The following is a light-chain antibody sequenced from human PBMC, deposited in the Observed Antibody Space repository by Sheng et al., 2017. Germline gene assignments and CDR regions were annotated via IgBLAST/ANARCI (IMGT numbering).Light chain of an antibody. CDR1: ESVARG. Sequence: ETVMTQSPATLSVSPGERATLSCRASESVARGLAWYQQKPGQAPRLLIYDASTRAAGIAARFSGSGSGTDFTLTISSLEPEDFAVYYCQQRSNWPLGTFGQGTKLEIK. V-gene: IGKV3-11*01. J-gene: IGKJ2*02. CDR3: QQRSNWPLGT. CDR2: DAS.